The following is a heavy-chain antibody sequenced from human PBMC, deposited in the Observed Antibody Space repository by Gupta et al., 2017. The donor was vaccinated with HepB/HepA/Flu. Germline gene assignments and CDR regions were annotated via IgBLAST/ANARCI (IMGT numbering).Heavy chain of an antibody. CDR1: GFTFSSYG. V-gene: IGHV3-30*18. D-gene: IGHD3-10*01. J-gene: IGHJ4*02. CDR2: ISYDGSNK. CDR3: AKDSELLWFGEGPYYFDY. Sequence: QVQLVESGGGVVQPGRSLRLSCAASGFTFSSYGMHWVRQAPGKGLEWVAVISYDGSNKYYADSVKGRFTISRDNSKNTLYLQMNSLRAEDTAVYYCAKDSELLWFGEGPYYFDYWGQGTLVTVSS.